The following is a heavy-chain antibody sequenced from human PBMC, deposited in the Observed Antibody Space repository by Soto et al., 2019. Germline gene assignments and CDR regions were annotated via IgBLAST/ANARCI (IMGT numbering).Heavy chain of an antibody. Sequence: QVQLVQSGAEEKKPGASVKVSCKASGYTFTNYAMHWVRQAHGQRLEWMGWINAGNGNTKYSQKFQGRVTITRDTSASTAYMELSSMRSEDTAVYYCARVSGYYLPDYWGQVNLVPVSS. CDR2: INAGNGNT. CDR1: GYTFTNYA. CDR3: ARVSGYYLPDY. D-gene: IGHD5-12*01. J-gene: IGHJ4*02. V-gene: IGHV1-3*05.